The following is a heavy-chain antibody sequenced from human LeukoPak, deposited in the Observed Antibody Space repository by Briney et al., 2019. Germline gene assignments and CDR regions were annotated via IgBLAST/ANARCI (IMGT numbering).Heavy chain of an antibody. CDR2: ISAYNGNT. CDR1: GYTFTSYG. Sequence: ASVKVSCKASGYTFTSYGISWVRQAPGQGLEWMGWISAYNGNTNYAQKLQGRVTMTTDTSTSTAYMELRSLRSDDTAVYCCARALDYGGNPGYWGQGTLVTVSS. CDR3: ARALDYGGNPGY. D-gene: IGHD4-23*01. V-gene: IGHV1-18*01. J-gene: IGHJ4*02.